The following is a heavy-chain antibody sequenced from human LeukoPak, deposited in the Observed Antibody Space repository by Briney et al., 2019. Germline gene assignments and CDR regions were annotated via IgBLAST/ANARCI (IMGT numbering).Heavy chain of an antibody. CDR3: ARTYSAGSYYHYFDY. J-gene: IGHJ4*02. D-gene: IGHD3-10*01. CDR1: GGSFSGYY. CDR2: INHSGST. V-gene: IGHV4-34*01. Sequence: SETLSLTCAVYGGSFSGYYWSWIRQPPGKGLEWIGEINHSGSTNYNPSLKSRVTISVDTSKNQFSLNLNSVTATDTAVYYCARTYSAGSYYHYFDYWGQGTLVTVSS.